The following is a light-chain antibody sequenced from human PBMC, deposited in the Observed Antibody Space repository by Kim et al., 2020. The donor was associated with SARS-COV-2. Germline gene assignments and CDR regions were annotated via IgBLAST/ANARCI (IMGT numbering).Light chain of an antibody. CDR1: ELGEKY. CDR3: QAWDSGTV. V-gene: IGLV3-1*01. J-gene: IGLJ2*01. Sequence: SYELTQSPSVSVSPGQTASITCSGDELGEKYVCWYQQKPGQSPLLVIYQDYKRPSGIPERFSGSNSGNTATLTISGTQPMDEAEYYCQAWDSGTVFGGGTQLTVL. CDR2: QDY.